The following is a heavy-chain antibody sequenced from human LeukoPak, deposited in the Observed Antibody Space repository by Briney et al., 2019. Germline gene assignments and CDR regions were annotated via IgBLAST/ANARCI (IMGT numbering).Heavy chain of an antibody. CDR1: GGSMSFYY. J-gene: IGHJ4*02. CDR3: ARRAGIGQAYFDY. Sequence: SETLSLTCTLSGGSMSFYYWSWIRQSPGKGLECIGYIYYSGSTYYNPSLKSRVTISVDTSKNQFSLNLDPATAADTAVYYCARRAGIGQAYFDYWGQGTLVTVSS. D-gene: IGHD6-13*01. CDR2: IYYSGST. V-gene: IGHV4-59*08.